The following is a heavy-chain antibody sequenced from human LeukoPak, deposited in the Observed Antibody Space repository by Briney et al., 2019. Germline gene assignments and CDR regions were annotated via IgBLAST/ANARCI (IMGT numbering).Heavy chain of an antibody. CDR3: ARIIYDYVGGSYYMDV. CDR2: MNPNSGNT. J-gene: IGHJ6*03. D-gene: IGHD3-16*01. Sequence: GASVKVSCKASGYTFTNYDINWVRQATGQGLEWMGWMNPNSGNTGYAQKFQGRVTMTRNTSIRTTNMELSSLRSEDTAVYYCARIIYDYVGGSYYMDVWGKGTTVTIS. V-gene: IGHV1-8*01. CDR1: GYTFTNYD.